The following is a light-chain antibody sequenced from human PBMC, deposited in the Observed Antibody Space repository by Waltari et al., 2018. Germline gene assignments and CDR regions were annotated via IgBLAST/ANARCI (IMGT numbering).Light chain of an antibody. Sequence: DIQLTQSPSSLSASVGDRVTITCRVSQGISSYFNCFRQKPGKVPKLLIYGASILHSGVQSRFSGSGSGTDFPLTIRSLQPGDVASYFGQRTYNAPLTFGGGTKVEIK. V-gene: IGKV1-27*01. CDR2: GAS. J-gene: IGKJ4*01. CDR1: QGISSY. CDR3: QRTYNAPLT.